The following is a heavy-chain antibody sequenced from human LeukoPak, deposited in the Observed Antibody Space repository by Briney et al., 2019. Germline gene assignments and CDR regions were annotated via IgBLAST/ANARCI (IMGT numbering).Heavy chain of an antibody. CDR3: VRDHPINIVVVTPIPPDWFDP. Sequence: GGSLRLSCAASGFTFSNYGMHWVRQAPGKGLEWVSFLSYDGNNRHYADSVKGRFTISRDNSKNTLYLQINGLRAEDTAVYYCVRDHPINIVVVTPIPPDWFDPWAREPWSPSPQ. J-gene: IGHJ5*02. D-gene: IGHD2-21*02. CDR2: LSYDGNNR. V-gene: IGHV3-30*03. CDR1: GFTFSNYG.